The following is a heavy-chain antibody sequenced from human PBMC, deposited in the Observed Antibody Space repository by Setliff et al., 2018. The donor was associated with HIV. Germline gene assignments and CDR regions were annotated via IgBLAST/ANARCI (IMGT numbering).Heavy chain of an antibody. CDR1: GGSFSGYY. V-gene: IGHV4-59*04. CDR2: INYRGNT. D-gene: IGHD3-10*01. CDR3: ASLDGSESPYIYYYYMDV. J-gene: IGHJ6*03. Sequence: PSETLSLTCSVSGGSFSGYYWSWIRQPPGKGLEWIGSINYRGNTYYNPSLKSRAAISVDTSKNQISLKLSSVTAADTAVYYCASLDGSESPYIYYYYMDVWGKGTAVTVSS.